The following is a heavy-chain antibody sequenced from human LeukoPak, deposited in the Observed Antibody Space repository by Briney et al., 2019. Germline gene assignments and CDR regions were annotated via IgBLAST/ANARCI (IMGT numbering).Heavy chain of an antibody. J-gene: IGHJ6*03. Sequence: GGSLRLSCAASGFTFSSYWMHWVRQAPGKGLVWVSRINSDGSSTSYADSVKGRFTISRDNAKNTLYLQMNSLRAEDTALYYCARVGKNPHYYYYMDVWGKGTTVTVSS. V-gene: IGHV3-74*01. CDR2: INSDGSST. CDR3: ARVGKNPHYYYYMDV. CDR1: GFTFSSYW. D-gene: IGHD1-14*01.